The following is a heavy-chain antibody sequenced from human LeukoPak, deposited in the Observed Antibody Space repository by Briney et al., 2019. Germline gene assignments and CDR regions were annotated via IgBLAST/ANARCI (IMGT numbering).Heavy chain of an antibody. CDR2: INSNRGGT. Sequence: GASVRVSCKASGYTFTNYYIHWVRQAPGQGLEWMGWINSNRGGTNYAQKFQGRVTMTRDTSVNTAYMELYRLTSDDTAVYYCASTPNLNYFDYWGQGTLVTVSS. J-gene: IGHJ4*02. CDR1: GYTFTNYY. V-gene: IGHV1-2*02. D-gene: IGHD1-14*01. CDR3: ASTPNLNYFDY.